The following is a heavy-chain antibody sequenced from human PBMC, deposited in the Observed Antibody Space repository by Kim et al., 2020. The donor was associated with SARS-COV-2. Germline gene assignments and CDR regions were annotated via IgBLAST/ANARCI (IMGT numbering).Heavy chain of an antibody. CDR3: ARDATYYYGSGSWGY. Sequence: ASVKVSCKASGYTFTGYYMHWVRQAPGQGLEWMGWINPNSGGTNYAQKFQGRVTMTRDTSISTAYMELSRLRSDDTAVYYCARDATYYYGSGSWGYWDQGTLVTVSS. J-gene: IGHJ4*02. CDR1: GYTFTGYY. CDR2: INPNSGGT. V-gene: IGHV1-2*02. D-gene: IGHD3-10*01.